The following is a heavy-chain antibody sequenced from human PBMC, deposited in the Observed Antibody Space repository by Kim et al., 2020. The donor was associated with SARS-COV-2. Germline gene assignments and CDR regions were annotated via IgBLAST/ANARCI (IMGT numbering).Heavy chain of an antibody. D-gene: IGHD6-6*01. J-gene: IGHJ5*02. Sequence: GGSLRLSCVASGFTVSSNYMSWVRQPPGKGLDWLSVLYSGGTYYADSVKGRFTISRDDSKNTLYLQMNTLRAEDTAMYYCARFGGTGSSIWFDPWGLGTLVTVSS. CDR3: ARFGGTGSSIWFDP. CDR2: LYSGGT. CDR1: GFTVSSNY. V-gene: IGHV3-53*01.